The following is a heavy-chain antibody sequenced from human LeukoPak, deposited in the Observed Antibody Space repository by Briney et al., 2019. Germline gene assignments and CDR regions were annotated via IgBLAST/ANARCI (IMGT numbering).Heavy chain of an antibody. CDR2: IYYSGCT. Sequence: SETLSLTCTVSGVSISSSSYYWGWIRQPPGKGLEWIASIYYSGCTYYNPSLKSRVTISVDTSKNQFSLKLSSVTAADTAVYYCARQRGTVTTIENWFDPWGQGTLVTVSS. CDR1: GVSISSSSYY. D-gene: IGHD4-17*01. J-gene: IGHJ5*02. CDR3: ARQRGTVTTIENWFDP. V-gene: IGHV4-39*01.